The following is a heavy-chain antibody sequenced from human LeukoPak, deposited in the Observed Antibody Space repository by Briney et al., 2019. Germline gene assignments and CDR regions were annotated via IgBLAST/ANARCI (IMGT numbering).Heavy chain of an antibody. D-gene: IGHD3-3*01. CDR2: ISGSGGST. CDR1: GFTFSSYA. J-gene: IGHJ5*02. Sequence: PGGSLRLSCAASGFTFSSYAMSWVRQAPGKGLEWVSAISGSGGSTYYADSVKGRFTISRDNSKNTLYLQMNSLRAEDTAVYYCAKDYRYDFWSGYSFDPWGQGTLVTVSS. CDR3: AKDYRYDFWSGYSFDP. V-gene: IGHV3-23*01.